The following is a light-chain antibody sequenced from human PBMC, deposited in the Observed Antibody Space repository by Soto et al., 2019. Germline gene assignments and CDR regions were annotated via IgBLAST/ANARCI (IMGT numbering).Light chain of an antibody. V-gene: IGKV1-39*01. CDR1: QSISSY. CDR3: QQRDIWPWT. J-gene: IGKJ1*01. CDR2: AAS. Sequence: DIQMTQSPSSLSASVGDRVTITCRASQSISSYLNWYQQKPGKAPKLLIHAASSLESGVPSRFSGSGSGTDFTLTISSLEPEDFAVYYCQQRDIWPWTFGQGTKVEIK.